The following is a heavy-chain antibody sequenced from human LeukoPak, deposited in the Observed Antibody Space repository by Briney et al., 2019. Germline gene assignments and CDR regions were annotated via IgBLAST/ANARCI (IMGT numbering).Heavy chain of an antibody. Sequence: KASETLSLTCTVSGGSISSSNYYWSWIRQPPGQGLEWIGSIFCSGSTYYNPSLESRVTISVDTSKKQFSLRLSSVTAADTAVYYCARHTDWADAFDIWGQGTMVTVSS. CDR2: IFCSGST. D-gene: IGHD3-9*01. CDR3: ARHTDWADAFDI. J-gene: IGHJ3*02. V-gene: IGHV4-39*01. CDR1: GGSISSSNYY.